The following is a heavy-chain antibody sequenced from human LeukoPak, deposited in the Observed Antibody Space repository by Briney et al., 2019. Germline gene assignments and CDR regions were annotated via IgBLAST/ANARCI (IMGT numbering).Heavy chain of an antibody. Sequence: GASVKVSCKASGYTFTDYYMHWVRQAPGQGLEWMRWINPNSGGTNYAQKFQGRVTVTRDTSISTAFMDLSSLRSDDTAVFYCARGPPRGTAAGPDFWGQGTLVTVSS. CDR1: GYTFTDYY. CDR2: INPNSGGT. CDR3: ARGPPRGTAAGPDF. V-gene: IGHV1-2*02. D-gene: IGHD6-13*01. J-gene: IGHJ4*02.